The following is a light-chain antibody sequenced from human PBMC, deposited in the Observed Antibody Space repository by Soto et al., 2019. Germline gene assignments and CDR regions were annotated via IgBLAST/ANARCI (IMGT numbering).Light chain of an antibody. Sequence: EIVLTQSPGTLSLSPGERATLSCRASHSVSRTYLAWYQQKPGQAPRLLMYGASDRATGTPGRFSGSGSGTDFTLTISGLEPEDSAVYYCQQYGSAPFTFGPGTKVDIK. J-gene: IGKJ3*01. CDR1: HSVSRTY. CDR2: GAS. CDR3: QQYGSAPFT. V-gene: IGKV3-20*01.